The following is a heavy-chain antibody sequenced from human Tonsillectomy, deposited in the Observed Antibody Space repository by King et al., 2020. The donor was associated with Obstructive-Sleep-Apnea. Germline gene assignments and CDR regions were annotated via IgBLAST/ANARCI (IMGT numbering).Heavy chain of an antibody. V-gene: IGHV3-30*04. J-gene: IGHJ4*02. CDR1: GFTFNTYT. Sequence: VQLVESGGGVVQPGGSLRLSCAASGFTFNTYTLHWVRQAPGKGLEWGAVISYDGNYKYFTGSVKGRFTISRDNSKNTLYLHMDSLRSGDTAVYYCAREEELCSCWYFPRDYFAYWGQGTLVTVSP. CDR2: ISYDGNYK. D-gene: IGHD6-13*01. CDR3: AREEELCSCWYFPRDYFAY.